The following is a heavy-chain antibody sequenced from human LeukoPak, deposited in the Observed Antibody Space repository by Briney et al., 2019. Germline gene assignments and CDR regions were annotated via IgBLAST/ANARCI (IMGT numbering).Heavy chain of an antibody. D-gene: IGHD1-7*01. Sequence: GGSLRLSCAASGFTFSSYAMTWVRQAPGKGLEWVSGISGSGAGTYYADSVKGRFTISRDNSKNTLNLQMNSLRAEDTATYYCAKEGYQTGTTSKGYYDYWGQGTLVTVSS. CDR2: ISGSGAGT. J-gene: IGHJ4*02. V-gene: IGHV3-23*01. CDR1: GFTFSSYA. CDR3: AKEGYQTGTTSKGYYDY.